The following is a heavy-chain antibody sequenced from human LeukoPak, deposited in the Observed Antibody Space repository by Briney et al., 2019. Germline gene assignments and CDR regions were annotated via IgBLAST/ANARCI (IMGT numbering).Heavy chain of an antibody. J-gene: IGHJ4*02. D-gene: IGHD5-18*01. CDR3: ARRATTERGHSYGLDY. CDR2: ISTTSSYI. V-gene: IGHV3-21*01. CDR1: GFTFSSYS. Sequence: GGSLRLSCAASGFTFSSYSMNWVRQAPGKGLEWVSSISTTSSYIYYADSVKGRFTISRDNAKNSLYLQMNSLRAEDTAVYYCARRATTERGHSYGLDYWGQGTLVTVSS.